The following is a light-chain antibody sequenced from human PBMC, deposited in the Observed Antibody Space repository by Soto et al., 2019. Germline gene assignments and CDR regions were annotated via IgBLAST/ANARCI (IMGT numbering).Light chain of an antibody. CDR3: QQTYMIPQT. CDR1: QSIGSN. J-gene: IGKJ1*01. Sequence: DIQMTQSPSSLSASVGDRVSISCRASQSIGSNICWYQQKPGKAPDLLIYTASNLQIGVPSRFSGSGYGTDFALTISSLQPEDVATYFCQQTYMIPQTFGQGTKVEAK. V-gene: IGKV1-39*01. CDR2: TAS.